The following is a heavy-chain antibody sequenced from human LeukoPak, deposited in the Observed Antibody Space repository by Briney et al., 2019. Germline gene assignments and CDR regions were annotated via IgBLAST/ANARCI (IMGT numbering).Heavy chain of an antibody. CDR1: GFTFSNYW. Sequence: PGGSLRLSCAASGFTFSNYWMSWVRQAPGKGLEWVSVILYDGSTKDYADSVKGRFTISRDTSKNTLYLQMNSLSAEDTAAYYCARDPRGPIEYDHSGRDSFDYWGQGTLVTVSS. V-gene: IGHV3-30-3*01. CDR2: ILYDGSTK. D-gene: IGHD3-22*01. CDR3: ARDPRGPIEYDHSGRDSFDY. J-gene: IGHJ4*02.